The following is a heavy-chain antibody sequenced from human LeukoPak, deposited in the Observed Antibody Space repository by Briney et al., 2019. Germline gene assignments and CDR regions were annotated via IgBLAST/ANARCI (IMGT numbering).Heavy chain of an antibody. V-gene: IGHV3-23*01. Sequence: GGSLRLSCAASGFTFSSYAMSWVRQAPGKGLEWVSAISGSGGSTYYADSVKGRFTISRDNAKNSLYLQMNSLRAEDTALYYCARDRYYFYMDVWGKGTTVTVSS. CDR2: ISGSGGST. CDR1: GFTFSSYA. J-gene: IGHJ6*03. CDR3: ARDRYYFYMDV.